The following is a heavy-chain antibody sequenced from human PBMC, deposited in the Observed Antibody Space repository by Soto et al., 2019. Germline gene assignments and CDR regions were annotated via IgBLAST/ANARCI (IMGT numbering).Heavy chain of an antibody. CDR3: ARDSYCSSTSCYTDKWRNWFDP. CDR2: ISSSSSYI. J-gene: IGHJ5*02. D-gene: IGHD2-2*02. CDR1: GFTLSSYS. Sequence: GGSLSLSCAASGFTLSSYSMNWDRQAPGKGLEWVSSISSSSSYIYYADSVKGRFTISRDNAKNSLYLQMNSLRAEDTAVYYCARDSYCSSTSCYTDKWRNWFDPWGQGTLVTVSS. V-gene: IGHV3-21*01.